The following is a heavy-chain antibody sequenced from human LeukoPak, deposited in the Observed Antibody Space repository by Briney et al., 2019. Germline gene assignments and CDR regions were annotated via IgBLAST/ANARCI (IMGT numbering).Heavy chain of an antibody. J-gene: IGHJ3*02. CDR2: IYYTGST. CDR3: ARLMTTVGTDDAFDI. D-gene: IGHD4-23*01. CDR1: GHSISNYY. Sequence: SETLSLTCTVPGHSISNYYWTWIRQPPGKGLEWIGYIYYTGSTNYNPSLKSRVTISVDTSKNEFSLKLSSVTAADTAVYHCARLMTTVGTDDAFDIWGQGTMVTVSS. V-gene: IGHV4-59*08.